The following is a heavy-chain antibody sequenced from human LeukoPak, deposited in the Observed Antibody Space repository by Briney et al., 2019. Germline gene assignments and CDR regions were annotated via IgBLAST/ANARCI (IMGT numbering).Heavy chain of an antibody. J-gene: IGHJ6*02. Sequence: ASVKVSCKASGYTFTSYGISWVRQAPGQGLEWMGWISAYNGNTNYAQKLQGRVTMTTDTSTSTAYMELRSLRSDDTAVYYCARDIPSSISNSYYYYGMDVWGQGTTVTVSS. CDR1: GYTFTSYG. V-gene: IGHV1-18*01. CDR2: ISAYNGNT. D-gene: IGHD2-2*01. CDR3: ARDIPSSISNSYYYYGMDV.